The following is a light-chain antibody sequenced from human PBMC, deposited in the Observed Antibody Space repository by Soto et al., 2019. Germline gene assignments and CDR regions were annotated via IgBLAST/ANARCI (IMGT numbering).Light chain of an antibody. J-gene: IGLJ1*01. CDR1: SSDVGGYNY. CDR3: CSYTTSNTRQIV. Sequence: QSVLTQPASVSGSPGQSITISCTGTSSDVGGYNYVSWYQQHPGKAPTFMIYDVSNRPSGVSNRFSGSKSGNTASLTISGLQAEDEADYYCCSYTTSNTRQIVFGTGTKLNVL. V-gene: IGLV2-14*01. CDR2: DVS.